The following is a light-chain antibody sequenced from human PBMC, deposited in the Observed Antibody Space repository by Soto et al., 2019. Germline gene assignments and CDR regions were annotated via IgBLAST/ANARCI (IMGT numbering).Light chain of an antibody. V-gene: IGKV3-11*01. CDR1: QSVSSW. Sequence: DILLTQSPSTLSASAGDRATLSCRATQSVSSWLACYQQRPGQAPRLLIFDASNRFDGIPARFCGSGCGTEFTLTIISLEPEDFAAYYCQQFDSYPFTFGGGTKVDIK. J-gene: IGKJ4*01. CDR2: DAS. CDR3: QQFDSYPFT.